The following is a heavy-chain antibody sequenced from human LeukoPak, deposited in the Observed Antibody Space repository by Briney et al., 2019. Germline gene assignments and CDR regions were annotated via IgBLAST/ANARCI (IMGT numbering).Heavy chain of an antibody. CDR1: GGSISSYY. J-gene: IGHJ4*02. Sequence: SETLSLTCTVSGGSISSYYWSWIRQPPGKGLEWIGYIYYSGSTNYNPSLKSRVTISVDTSKNQFSLKLSSVTAADTAVYYCARDMDSSSWDYWGQGTLVTVSS. CDR3: ARDMDSSSWDY. CDR2: IYYSGST. V-gene: IGHV4-59*01. D-gene: IGHD6-13*01.